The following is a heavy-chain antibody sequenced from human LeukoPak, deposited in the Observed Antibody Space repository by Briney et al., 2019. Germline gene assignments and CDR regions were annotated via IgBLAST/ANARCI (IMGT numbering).Heavy chain of an antibody. CDR1: GYTLTELS. V-gene: IGHV1-24*01. D-gene: IGHD6-13*01. Sequence: ASVKVSCKVSGYTLTELSMHWVRQAPGKGLEWMGGFDPEDGETIYAQKFQGRVTMTEDTSTDTAYMELSSLRSEDTAVYYCATVIWAAAGHTINWFDPWGQETLVTVSS. CDR3: ATVIWAAAGHTINWFDP. CDR2: FDPEDGET. J-gene: IGHJ5*02.